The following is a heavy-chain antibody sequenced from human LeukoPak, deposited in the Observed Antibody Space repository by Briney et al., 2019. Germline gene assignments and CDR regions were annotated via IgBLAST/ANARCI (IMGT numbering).Heavy chain of an antibody. Sequence: PSETLSLTCTVSGGSISSYYWSWIRQPPGKGLEWIGYIYYSGSTNYNPSLKSRVTISVDTSKNQFSLKLSSVTAADTAVYYCARAPGRQWLATHVFDYWGQGTLVTVSS. D-gene: IGHD6-19*01. J-gene: IGHJ4*02. CDR2: IYYSGST. CDR1: GGSISSYY. CDR3: ARAPGRQWLATHVFDY. V-gene: IGHV4-59*13.